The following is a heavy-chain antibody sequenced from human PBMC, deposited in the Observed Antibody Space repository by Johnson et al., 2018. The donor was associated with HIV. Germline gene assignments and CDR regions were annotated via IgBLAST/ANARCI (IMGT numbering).Heavy chain of an antibody. V-gene: IGHV3-33*06. Sequence: QVQLVESGGGVVQPGRSLRLSCAASGFTFSSYGMHWVRQAPGKGLAWVAVIWYDGSNKYYADYLTGRFTISRDNSKNTLYLQMNSLRAEDTAGYYCAKDPGGGSYPNDAFDIWGQGTMVTVSS. D-gene: IGHD1-26*01. CDR3: AKDPGGGSYPNDAFDI. J-gene: IGHJ3*02. CDR1: GFTFSSYG. CDR2: IWYDGSNK.